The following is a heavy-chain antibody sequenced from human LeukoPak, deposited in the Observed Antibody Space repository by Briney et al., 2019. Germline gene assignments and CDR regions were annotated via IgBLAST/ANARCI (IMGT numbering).Heavy chain of an antibody. CDR3: AREGSDYGDYH. Sequence: GGSLRLSCAASGFTFSSYWMHWVRQAPGKGLVWVSRINSDGSSTSYADSVKGRFTISRDNAKNTLYLQMNSLRAEDTAVYYCAREGSDYGDYHWGQGTLVTVSS. V-gene: IGHV3-74*01. CDR2: INSDGSST. J-gene: IGHJ5*02. CDR1: GFTFSSYW. D-gene: IGHD4-17*01.